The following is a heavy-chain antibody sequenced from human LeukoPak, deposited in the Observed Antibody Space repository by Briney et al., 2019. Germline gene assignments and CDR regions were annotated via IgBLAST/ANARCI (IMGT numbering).Heavy chain of an antibody. J-gene: IGHJ5*02. CDR2: ISSSSSTI. Sequence: GGSLRLSCAASGFTFSSYSMNWVRQAPGKGLEWVSYISSSSSTIYYADSVKGRFTISRDNAKNSLYLQMNSLSAEDTAVYYCAGGGDFWSGQGWFDPWGQGTLVTVSS. D-gene: IGHD3-3*01. CDR3: AGGGDFWSGQGWFDP. CDR1: GFTFSSYS. V-gene: IGHV3-48*04.